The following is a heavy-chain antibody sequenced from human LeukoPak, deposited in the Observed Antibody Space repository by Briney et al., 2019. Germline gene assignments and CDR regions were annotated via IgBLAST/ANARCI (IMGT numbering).Heavy chain of an antibody. CDR3: ARDRLGAPIVVVPADDY. V-gene: IGHV3-30-3*01. CDR1: GFTFSSYA. CDR2: ISYDGSNK. J-gene: IGHJ4*02. D-gene: IGHD2-2*01. Sequence: PGGSLRLSCAASGFTFSSYAMHWVRQAPGKGLEWVAVISYDGSNKYYADSVKGRFTISRDNSKNTLYLQMNSLRAEDTAVYYCARDRLGAPIVVVPADDYWGQGTLVTVSS.